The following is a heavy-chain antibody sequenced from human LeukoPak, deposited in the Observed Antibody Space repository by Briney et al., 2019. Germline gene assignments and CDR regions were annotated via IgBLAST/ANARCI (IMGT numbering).Heavy chain of an antibody. D-gene: IGHD3-10*01. CDR2: IYYSGST. J-gene: IGHJ6*03. Sequence: SETLSLTCTVSGGSISSSSYYWGWIRQPPGKGLEWIGSIYYSGSTYYNPSLKSRVTISVDTSKNQFSLKLSSVTAADTAVYYCARQGSNRYFYYYYYMDVWGKGTTVTVSS. CDR1: GGSISSSSYY. V-gene: IGHV4-39*01. CDR3: ARQGSNRYFYYYYYMDV.